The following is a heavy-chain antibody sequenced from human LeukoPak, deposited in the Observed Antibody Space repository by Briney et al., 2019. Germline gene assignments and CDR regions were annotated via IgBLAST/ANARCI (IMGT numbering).Heavy chain of an antibody. CDR1: GGTFSSYA. CDR2: IIPILGIA. Sequence: ASVKVSCKASGGTFSSYAISWVRQAPGQGLEWMGRIIPILGIANYAQEFQGRVTITADKSTSTAYMELSSLRSEDTAVYYCARASGTATYDPTDYWGQGTLVTVSS. J-gene: IGHJ4*02. D-gene: IGHD1/OR15-1a*01. V-gene: IGHV1-69*04. CDR3: ARASGTATYDPTDY.